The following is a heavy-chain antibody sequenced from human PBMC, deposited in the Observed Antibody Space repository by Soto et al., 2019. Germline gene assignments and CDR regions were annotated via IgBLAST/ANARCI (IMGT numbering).Heavy chain of an antibody. CDR2: ISSNGGST. V-gene: IGHV3-64*01. D-gene: IGHD3-3*01. Sequence: HGGSLRLSCASSGVTFSSYAMHGVRQAPGKGLEYVSAISSNGGSTYYANSVKGRFTISRDNSKNTRYLQMGSLRAEDMAVYYFARVQHGTIFGVAPSRYWGQGTLVTVSP. CDR1: GVTFSSYA. CDR3: ARVQHGTIFGVAPSRY. J-gene: IGHJ4*02.